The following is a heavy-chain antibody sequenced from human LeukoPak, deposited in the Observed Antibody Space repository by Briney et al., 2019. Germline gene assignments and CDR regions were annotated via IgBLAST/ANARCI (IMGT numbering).Heavy chain of an antibody. Sequence: GGSLRLSCAASGFTVSSNYMSWVRQAPGKGLEWVSVIYSGGSTYYADSVKGRFTISRDNSKNTLYLQMNSLRAEDTAVYYCARDEAAAGTTYPDYWGQGNLVTVSS. CDR2: IYSGGST. CDR3: ARDEAAAGTTYPDY. V-gene: IGHV3-53*01. D-gene: IGHD6-13*01. J-gene: IGHJ4*02. CDR1: GFTVSSNY.